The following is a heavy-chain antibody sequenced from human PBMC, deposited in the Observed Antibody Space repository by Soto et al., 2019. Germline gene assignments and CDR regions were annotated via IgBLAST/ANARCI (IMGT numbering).Heavy chain of an antibody. J-gene: IGHJ5*02. V-gene: IGHV4-30-4*01. D-gene: IGHD5-18*01. CDR3: GSETDPSPESRYGSFEP. CDR2: VHYSGRT. CDR1: GASISSGDNY. Sequence: QVQLQESGPGLVRPSQTLSLTCSVSGASISSGDNYWSWIRQSPGKGLEWLRYVHYSGRTDYKPSLKSRLALSVETSDNQFSLKLTSVTAPDTAGYYCGSETDPSPESRYGSFEPWGQGTLVTV.